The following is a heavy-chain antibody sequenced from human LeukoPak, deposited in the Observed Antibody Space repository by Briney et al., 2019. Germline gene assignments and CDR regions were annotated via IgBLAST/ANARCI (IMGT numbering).Heavy chain of an antibody. V-gene: IGHV1-69*13. D-gene: IGHD2-21*01. CDR3: ARVTHIGGDYYYGMDV. CDR2: IIPIFGTA. Sequence: SVKVSCKASGGTFSSYAISWVRQAPGQGLEWMGGIIPIFGTANYAQKFQGRATITADESTSTAYMELSSLRSEDTAVYYCARVTHIGGDYYYGMDVWGQGTTVTVSS. J-gene: IGHJ6*02. CDR1: GGTFSSYA.